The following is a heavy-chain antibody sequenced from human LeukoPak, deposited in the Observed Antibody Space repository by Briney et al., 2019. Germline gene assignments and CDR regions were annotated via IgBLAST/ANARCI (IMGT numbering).Heavy chain of an antibody. Sequence: SETLSLTCTVSSGSISTYYWSWIRQPPGKGLEWMGYIFYSGSTTYNPSLSSRLTISVDTSKNQFSLELSSVTAANTAVYYCARQGTSGSYLTGLDVWGQGTTVTVSS. D-gene: IGHD3-22*01. CDR1: SGSISTYY. V-gene: IGHV4-59*08. J-gene: IGHJ6*02. CDR3: ARQGTSGSYLTGLDV. CDR2: IFYSGST.